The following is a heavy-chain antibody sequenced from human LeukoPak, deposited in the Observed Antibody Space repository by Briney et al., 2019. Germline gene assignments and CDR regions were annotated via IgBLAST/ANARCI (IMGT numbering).Heavy chain of an antibody. CDR3: ARDRDGYNSFDY. Sequence: PGGSLRLSCAAPGFTFSSYWMHWVRQAPGKGLMWVSRINSDGSSTSYADSVKGRFTISRDNAKNTLYLQMNSLRAEDTAVYYCARDRDGYNSFDYWGQGTLVTVSS. J-gene: IGHJ4*02. D-gene: IGHD5-24*01. CDR1: GFTFSSYW. V-gene: IGHV3-74*01. CDR2: INSDGSST.